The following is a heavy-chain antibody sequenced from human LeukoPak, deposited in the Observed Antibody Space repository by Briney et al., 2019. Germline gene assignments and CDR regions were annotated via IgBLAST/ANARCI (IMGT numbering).Heavy chain of an antibody. V-gene: IGHV1-18*01. CDR1: GYTFTNYG. Sequence: ASVKVSCKTSGYTFTNYGISWVRQAPGQGLEWKGWISPYNGNAINAQKLQGRVTVTTDTTTSTAYMELRSLRSDDTAVYYCTRTVLDCKNGVCYDYWGQGTLVTVSS. CDR3: TRTVLDCKNGVCYDY. D-gene: IGHD2-8*01. CDR2: ISPYNGNA. J-gene: IGHJ4*02.